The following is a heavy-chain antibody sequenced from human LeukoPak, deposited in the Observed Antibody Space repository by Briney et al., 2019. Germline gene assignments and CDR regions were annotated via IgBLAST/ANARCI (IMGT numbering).Heavy chain of an antibody. V-gene: IGHV3-53*01. J-gene: IGHJ5*02. CDR2: LYIDGTT. D-gene: IGHD3-22*01. Sequence: GGSLRLSCAASGFTVSTNYMIWVRQAPGKGLEWVSVLYIDGTTYYADSVKGRFIISRDNSRNTLSLQMHSLRAEGTAVYYCARRENNGYYLSWGQGTLVTVSS. CDR1: GFTVSTNY. CDR3: ARRENNGYYLS.